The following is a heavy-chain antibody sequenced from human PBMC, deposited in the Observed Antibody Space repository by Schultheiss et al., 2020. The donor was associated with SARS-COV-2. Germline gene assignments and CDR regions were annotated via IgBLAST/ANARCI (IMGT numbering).Heavy chain of an antibody. V-gene: IGHV4-38-2*02. CDR1: GYSISSGYY. Sequence: SETLSLTCTVSGYSISSGYYWGWIRQPPGKGLEWIGSIYHSGSTYYNPSLKSRVAISLDTSKNQFSLNLSSVTDADTAVYYCARSYGSGSYLTPNFDYWGQGTLVTVSS. J-gene: IGHJ4*02. CDR3: ARSYGSGSYLTPNFDY. D-gene: IGHD3-10*01. CDR2: IYHSGST.